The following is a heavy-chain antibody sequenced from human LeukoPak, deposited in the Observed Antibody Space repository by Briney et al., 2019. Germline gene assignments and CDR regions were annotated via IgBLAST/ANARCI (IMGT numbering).Heavy chain of an antibody. Sequence: SPSQTLSLTCTVSGGSISSGSYYWSWIRQPAGKGLEWIGRIYTSGSTNYNPSLKSRVTISVDTSKNQFSLKLSSVTAADTAVYYCARLLVYYYGMDVWGQGTTVTVSS. D-gene: IGHD2-15*01. CDR3: ARLLVYYYGMDV. J-gene: IGHJ6*02. CDR1: GGSISSGSYY. V-gene: IGHV4-61*02. CDR2: IYTSGST.